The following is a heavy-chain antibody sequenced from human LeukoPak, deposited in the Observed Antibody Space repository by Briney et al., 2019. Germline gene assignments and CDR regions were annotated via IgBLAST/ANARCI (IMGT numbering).Heavy chain of an antibody. CDR1: GFTFSSYG. CDR2: IRYDGSNR. Sequence: GGSQRLSCAASGFTFSSYGMHWVRQAPGKGLEWVAFIRYDGSNRYYADSVKGRFTISRDNSKNTLYLQMNSLRAEDTAVYYCAKDPRGDYDYWGQGTLVTVSS. D-gene: IGHD4-17*01. J-gene: IGHJ4*02. CDR3: AKDPRGDYDY. V-gene: IGHV3-30*02.